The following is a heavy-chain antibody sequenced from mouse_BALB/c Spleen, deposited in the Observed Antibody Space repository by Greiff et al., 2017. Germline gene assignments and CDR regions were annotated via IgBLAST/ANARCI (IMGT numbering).Heavy chain of an antibody. CDR3: ARNYGNYRGHAMDY. V-gene: IGHV1-77*01. Sequence: QVQLQQSGAELARPGASVKLSCKASGYTFTDYYINWVKQRTGQGLEWIGEIYPGSGSTYYNEKFKGKATLTADKSSNTAYMQLSSLTSEDSAVYFCARNYGNYRGHAMDYWGQGTSVTVSS. D-gene: IGHD2-1*01. CDR2: IYPGSGST. J-gene: IGHJ4*01. CDR1: GYTFTDYY.